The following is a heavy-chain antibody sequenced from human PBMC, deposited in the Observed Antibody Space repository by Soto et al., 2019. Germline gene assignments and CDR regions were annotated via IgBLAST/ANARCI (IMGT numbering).Heavy chain of an antibody. CDR2: ISYDGGNE. CDR1: GFKFSSFG. V-gene: IGHV3-30*03. CDR3: ATDGGRSFPLPNPPDY. Sequence: PGGSLRLSCAASGFKFSSFGMHWVRQAPGKGLRWVALISYDGGNEYYADSVKGRFTISRDNSQNTLYLQMNSLRPEDTAVYYCATDGGRSFPLPNPPDYWGQGPLVTVYS. D-gene: IGHD3-16*01. J-gene: IGHJ4*02.